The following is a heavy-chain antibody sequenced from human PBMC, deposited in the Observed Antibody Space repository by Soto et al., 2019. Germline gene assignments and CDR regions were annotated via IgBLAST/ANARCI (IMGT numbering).Heavy chain of an antibody. CDR2: ISWDGGST. D-gene: IGHD3-16*01. Sequence: GGSLRLSCAASGFTFDDYAMHWVRQAPGKGLEWVSLISWDGGSTYYADSVKGRLTISRDNSTNSLYLQMNSLRAEDTALYYCAKDREGGLYDFDYWGQGTLVTVSS. J-gene: IGHJ4*02. CDR1: GFTFDDYA. CDR3: AKDREGGLYDFDY. V-gene: IGHV3-43D*03.